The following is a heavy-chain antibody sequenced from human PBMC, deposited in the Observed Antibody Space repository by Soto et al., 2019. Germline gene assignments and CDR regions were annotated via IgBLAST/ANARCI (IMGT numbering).Heavy chain of an antibody. J-gene: IGHJ5*02. Sequence: GGSRRLSCAASGLTFSIYAMSWVRQAPGKGLEWVSTISHRSATTYYADSVKGRFTVSRDNSKNTLYLQMNSLRAEDTAVYYCARDLGSSSWSPRSNWFDPWGQGTLVTVSS. CDR1: GLTFSIYA. CDR3: ARDLGSSSWSPRSNWFDP. D-gene: IGHD6-13*01. CDR2: ISHRSATT. V-gene: IGHV3-23*01.